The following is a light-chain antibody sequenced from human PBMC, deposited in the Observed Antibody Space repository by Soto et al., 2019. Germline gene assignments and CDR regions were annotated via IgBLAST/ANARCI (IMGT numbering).Light chain of an antibody. CDR2: AAS. CDR3: HQSYGTPLT. CDR1: QSISNY. Sequence: DMEMTQSPSSLSASVGDRVTITCRASQSISNYLNWYQHQPGKVPKLLIYAASSLQSGVPTRFSGSGSGTDFTLTINSLQPEDFATYYCHQSYGTPLTFGGGTKIEIK. J-gene: IGKJ4*02. V-gene: IGKV1-39*01.